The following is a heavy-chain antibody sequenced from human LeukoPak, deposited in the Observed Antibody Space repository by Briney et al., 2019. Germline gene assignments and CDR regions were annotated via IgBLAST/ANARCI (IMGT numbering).Heavy chain of an antibody. CDR2: IYHSGST. V-gene: IGHV4-38-2*02. D-gene: IGHD4/OR15-4a*01. J-gene: IGHJ6*03. CDR1: GYSISSGYY. Sequence: SETLSLTCNVSGYSISSGYYWGWLRQPPGKGLEWIGSIYHSGSTSYSPSLKSRVSISVDTSKNQFSLKMTSVTAADTAVYYCARLNNFYYYTDVWGMGTTVTVSS. CDR3: ARLNNFYYYTDV.